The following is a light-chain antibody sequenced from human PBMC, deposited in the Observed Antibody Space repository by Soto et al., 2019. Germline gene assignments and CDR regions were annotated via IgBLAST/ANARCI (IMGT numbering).Light chain of an antibody. CDR3: CSYAGSDTYV. V-gene: IGLV2-11*01. J-gene: IGLJ1*01. CDR1: SSDVGGYDY. Sequence: QSVLTQPRSVSGSPGQSVTIFCTGTSSDVGGYDYVSWYQQHPGKAPKLMIYDVRERPSGVPDRVSGSKSGNTASLTISGLQAEDEADYYCCSYAGSDTYVFGTGTKVTVL. CDR2: DVR.